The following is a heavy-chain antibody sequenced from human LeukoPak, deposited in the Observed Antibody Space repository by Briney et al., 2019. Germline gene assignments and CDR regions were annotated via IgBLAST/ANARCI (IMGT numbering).Heavy chain of an antibody. Sequence: SGTLSLTCAVSGGSISSSNWWSWVRQPPGKGLEWIGEIYHSGSTNYNPSLKSRVTISVDKSKNQFSLKLNSVTAADTAVYYCARTYFYGSGNQFDYWGQGTLVTVSS. CDR2: IYHSGST. V-gene: IGHV4-4*02. J-gene: IGHJ4*02. CDR1: GGSISSSNW. D-gene: IGHD3-10*01. CDR3: ARTYFYGSGNQFDY.